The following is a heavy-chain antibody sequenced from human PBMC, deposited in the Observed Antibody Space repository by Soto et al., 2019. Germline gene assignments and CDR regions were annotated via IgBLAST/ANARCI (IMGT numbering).Heavy chain of an antibody. J-gene: IGHJ4*02. Sequence: ASVKVSCKASGYTFTGYYMHWVRQAPGQGLEWMGWINPNSGGTNYAQKFQGRVTMTRDTSISTAYMELSRLRSDDTAVYYCARDNPYYDSSGYYNYWGQGTLVTVSS. CDR1: GYTFTGYY. CDR3: ARDNPYYDSSGYYNY. D-gene: IGHD3-22*01. V-gene: IGHV1-2*02. CDR2: INPNSGGT.